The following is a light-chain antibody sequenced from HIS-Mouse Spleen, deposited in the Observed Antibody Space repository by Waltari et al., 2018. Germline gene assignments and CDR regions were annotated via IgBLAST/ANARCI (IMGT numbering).Light chain of an antibody. CDR3: AAWDDSLSGWV. CDR1: SSNIGSNY. Sequence: QSVLTQPPSASGTPGQRVTISCSGSSSNIGSNYVYWYQQLPGTAPKLLIYRKNERAVGVPDSFFGSNSGTLSSQAISGLRSGADADYYCAAWDDSLSGWVFVGGTKLTVL. V-gene: IGLV1-47*01. CDR2: RKN. J-gene: IGLJ3*02.